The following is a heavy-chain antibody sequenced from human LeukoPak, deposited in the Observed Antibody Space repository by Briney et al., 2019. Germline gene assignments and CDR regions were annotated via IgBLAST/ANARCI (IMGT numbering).Heavy chain of an antibody. V-gene: IGHV4-34*01. Sequence: SETLSLTCAVYGGSFSGNYWNWIRQSPGKGLEWIGEINYSGSTNYNPSLKSRVTISEDTSKNQFSLKLTSLTAADTAVYYCARDSGTTGEVKFDPWGQGTLVTVSS. CDR3: ARDSGTTGEVKFDP. CDR2: INYSGST. D-gene: IGHD3-10*01. J-gene: IGHJ5*02. CDR1: GGSFSGNY.